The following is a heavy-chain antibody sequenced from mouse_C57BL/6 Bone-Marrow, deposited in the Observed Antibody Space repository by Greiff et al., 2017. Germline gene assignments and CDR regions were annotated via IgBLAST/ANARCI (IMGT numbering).Heavy chain of an antibody. D-gene: IGHD2-3*01. CDR2: IYPRSGNT. CDR3: ARRWLLRAMDY. CDR1: GYTFTSYG. Sequence: QVQLQQSGAELARPGASVKLSCKASGYTFTSYGISWVKQRTGQGLEWIGEIYPRSGNTYYNEKFKGKAPLTADTSSSTAYMELRSLTSEDSAVYVCARRWLLRAMDYWGQGTSVTVAS. V-gene: IGHV1-81*01. J-gene: IGHJ4*01.